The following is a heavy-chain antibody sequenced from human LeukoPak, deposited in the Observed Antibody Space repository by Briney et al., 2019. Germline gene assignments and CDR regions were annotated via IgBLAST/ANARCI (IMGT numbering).Heavy chain of an antibody. CDR1: GGSVSGGSYH. V-gene: IGHV4-61*01. J-gene: IGHJ5*02. Sequence: SETLSLTCSVPGGSVSGGSYHWSWIRQPPGRGLEWIGYIHYSGSTNYNPSLKSRLTISVDTSKNQFSLKLSSVTAADTAVYYCARLYCSGDSCYPTWFDPWGQGALVTVSS. CDR2: IHYSGST. D-gene: IGHD2-15*01. CDR3: ARLYCSGDSCYPTWFDP.